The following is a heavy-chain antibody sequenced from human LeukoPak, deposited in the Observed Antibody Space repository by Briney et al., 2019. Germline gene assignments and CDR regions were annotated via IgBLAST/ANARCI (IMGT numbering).Heavy chain of an antibody. CDR2: IKKDGSEK. V-gene: IGHV3-7*01. CDR1: RFSSSTSW. CDR3: ASQDSNNAFEI. Sequence: RSPRLSPAPSRFSSSTSWMAWVSHAPQKGLERVANIKKDGSEKIYGDSVRDRLTLSRDNAKSSLFLQMNGLRPEDTAVYYCASQDSNNAFEIWGQGTKVTVSS. J-gene: IGHJ3*02. D-gene: IGHD3-22*01.